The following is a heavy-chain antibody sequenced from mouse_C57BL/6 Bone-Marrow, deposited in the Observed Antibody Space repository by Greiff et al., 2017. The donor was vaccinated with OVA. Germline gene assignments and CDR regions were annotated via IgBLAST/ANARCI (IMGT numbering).Heavy chain of an antibody. CDR2: IYPRSGNT. J-gene: IGHJ2*01. V-gene: IGHV1-81*01. D-gene: IGHD1-1*01. Sequence: VQLQQSGAELARPGASVKLSCKASGYTFTSYGISWVKQRTGQGLEWIGEIYPRSGNTYYNEKFKGKATLTADKSSSTAYMELRSMTSEDSAVYFCAREAHYYGSSLYDFDYWGQGTTLTVSS. CDR3: AREAHYYGSSLYDFDY. CDR1: GYTFTSYG.